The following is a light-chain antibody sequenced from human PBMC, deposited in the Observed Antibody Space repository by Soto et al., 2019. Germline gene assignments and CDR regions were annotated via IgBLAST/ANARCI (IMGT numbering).Light chain of an antibody. J-gene: IGLJ1*01. CDR2: DVS. V-gene: IGLV2-11*01. Sequence: QSALTQPRSVSGSPGQSVIISCTGTSSDVGDYNYVSWYQQHPGKTPKVMIYDVSQRPSVVPDRFSGSKSGNTASLTISGLQAKYEADYHCYAYADSYTAYVLRTGSKVAVL. CDR3: YAYADSYTAYV. CDR1: SSDVGDYNY.